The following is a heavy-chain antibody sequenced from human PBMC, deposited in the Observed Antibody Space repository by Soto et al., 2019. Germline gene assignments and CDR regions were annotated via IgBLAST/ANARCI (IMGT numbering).Heavy chain of an antibody. Sequence: KSGGSLRLSCEGSGFTFSRYSMSWVRQAPGKGLEWVASISSTSTYIYYGDFVKGRFSIARDNAKNSLYLQMDSLRDEDTALYYCASEYCTGNSCYSRIFDYWGQGTLVTVSS. J-gene: IGHJ4*02. V-gene: IGHV3-21*01. D-gene: IGHD2-21*01. CDR2: ISSTSTYI. CDR1: GFTFSRYS. CDR3: ASEYCTGNSCYSRIFDY.